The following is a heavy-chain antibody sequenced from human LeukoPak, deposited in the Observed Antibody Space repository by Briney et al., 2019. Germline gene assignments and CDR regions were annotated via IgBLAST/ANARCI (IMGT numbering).Heavy chain of an antibody. CDR1: GYSISSGYY. CDR2: IYHSGST. Sequence: PSETLSLTCAVSGYSISSGYYWGWIRQPPGKGLEWIGSIYHSGSTYYNPSLKSRVTISVDTSKNQFSLKLSSVTAADTAVYYCARGLQPTYYYGSGSYYNVESFDYWGQGTLVTVSS. D-gene: IGHD3-10*01. CDR3: ARGLQPTYYYGSGSYYNVESFDY. J-gene: IGHJ4*02. V-gene: IGHV4-38-2*01.